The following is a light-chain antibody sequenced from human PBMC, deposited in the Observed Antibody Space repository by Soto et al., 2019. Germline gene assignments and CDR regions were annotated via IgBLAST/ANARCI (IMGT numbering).Light chain of an antibody. V-gene: IGKV2-30*01. CDR1: QSLLYSDGNSY. CDR3: MQGTHWPFFT. Sequence: VVVTQVPLCRSVTLGQPASISCRSSQSLLYSDGNSYLSWFQHRPAQSRMRLFYKVSNRSSGVPDRLSGRGSGTDFTLTISRVEPEDVGVYYCMQGTHWPFFTFGPGTKVDIK. CDR2: KVS. J-gene: IGKJ3*01.